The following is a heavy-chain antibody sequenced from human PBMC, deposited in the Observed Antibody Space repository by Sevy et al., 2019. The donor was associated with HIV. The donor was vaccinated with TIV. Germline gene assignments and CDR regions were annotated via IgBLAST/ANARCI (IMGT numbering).Heavy chain of an antibody. Sequence: GGSLRLSCAASGFTFSSYSMNWVRQAPGKGLEWVSYISSSSSTIYYADSVKGRFTISRDNAKNSLYLQMNSLRDEDTAVYYCARRYYYDSSGYYLRYFDYWGQGTLVTVSS. CDR2: ISSSSSTI. V-gene: IGHV3-48*02. CDR3: ARRYYYDSSGYYLRYFDY. J-gene: IGHJ4*02. D-gene: IGHD3-22*01. CDR1: GFTFSSYS.